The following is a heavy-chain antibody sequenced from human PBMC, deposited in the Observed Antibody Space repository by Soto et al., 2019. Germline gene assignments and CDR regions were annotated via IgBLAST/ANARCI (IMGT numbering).Heavy chain of an antibody. J-gene: IGHJ4*02. CDR2: ITDTGGDA. CDR3: VKDEVADPMSSVDY. V-gene: IGHV3-23*01. D-gene: IGHD3-22*01. Sequence: EVQLLESGGDLIQPGGSLRLSCVASGITFGSRAMSWVRQAPGEGLEWVSTITDTGGDAKYADSVRGRFTISRDNSKNTLYLQLSSLRAEDTAVYYCVKDEVADPMSSVDYWGQGTLVTVSS. CDR1: GITFGSRA.